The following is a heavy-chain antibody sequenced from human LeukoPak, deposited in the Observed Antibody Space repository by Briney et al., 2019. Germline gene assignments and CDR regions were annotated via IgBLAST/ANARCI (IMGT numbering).Heavy chain of an antibody. CDR3: ARTAARRFDY. CDR1: GYTFTNYY. CDR2: INPTGGST. D-gene: IGHD6-6*01. V-gene: IGHV1-46*01. Sequence: ASVKVSCKASGYTFTNYYMHWVRQAPGQGLEWMGIINPTGGSTTYAQKFQGRVTMTRDTSTSTVYMELSSLRSDDTAVYYCARTAARRFDYWGQGTLVTVSS. J-gene: IGHJ4*02.